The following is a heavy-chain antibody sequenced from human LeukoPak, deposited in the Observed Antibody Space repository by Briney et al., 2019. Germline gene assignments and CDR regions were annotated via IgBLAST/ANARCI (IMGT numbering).Heavy chain of an antibody. CDR2: INPNSGGT. CDR1: GYTFTGYY. Sequence: ASVKVSCKASGYTFTGYYMHWVRQAPGQGLEWMGWINPNSGGTNYAQKFQGRVTMTRDTSISTAYMELSRLRSDDTAVYYCARNLAVAGRGRPFYMDVWGKGTTVTLSS. V-gene: IGHV1-2*02. J-gene: IGHJ6*03. CDR3: ARNLAVAGRGRPFYMDV. D-gene: IGHD6-19*01.